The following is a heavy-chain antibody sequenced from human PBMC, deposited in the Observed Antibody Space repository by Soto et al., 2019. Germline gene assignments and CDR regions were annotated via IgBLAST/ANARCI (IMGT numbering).Heavy chain of an antibody. D-gene: IGHD6-13*01. Sequence: QVQLQESGPGLVKPSETLSLTCTVSGGSISPYYWSWIRQRPGKGLEWIGYVYYSGNTNYNPSLESRVTISVDTSRNRFSLNLTSATAADTAVYYCARKGAAASYAHYYMDVWGRGTAVTVSS. CDR1: GGSISPYY. V-gene: IGHV4-59*01. CDR3: ARKGAAASYAHYYMDV. J-gene: IGHJ6*03. CDR2: VYYSGNT.